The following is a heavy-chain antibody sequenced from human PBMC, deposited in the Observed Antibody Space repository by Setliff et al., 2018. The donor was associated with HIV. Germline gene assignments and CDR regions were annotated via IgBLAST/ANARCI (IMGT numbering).Heavy chain of an antibody. CDR1: GFAFEKYY. CDR3: ASGIDPYTSTWVDS. J-gene: IGHJ4*02. Sequence: PGGSLRLSCLASGFAFEKYYMSWIRQTPEKTLEWISFISSTGSYITYADSVKGRFTVSRDNAENSLFLPMDGLSAEDTAIYYCASGIDPYTSTWVDSWGQGTLVTVSS. V-gene: IGHV3-11*03. D-gene: IGHD1-20*01. CDR2: ISSTGSYI.